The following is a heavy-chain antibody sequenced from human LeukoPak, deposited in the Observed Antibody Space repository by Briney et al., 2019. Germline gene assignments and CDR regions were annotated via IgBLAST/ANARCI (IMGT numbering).Heavy chain of an antibody. V-gene: IGHV4-4*07. CDR2: IFSSGST. J-gene: IGHJ5*02. CDR3: ARGTNSWVNGWFDP. D-gene: IGHD6-13*01. CDR1: GGSISGYC. Sequence: SETLSLTCTVSGGSISGYCWSWIRQPAGKELEWIGRIFSSGSTAYNPSLKSRVTISLDTSKNIFSLNLGSVTAADTAFYYCARGTNSWVNGWFDPWGRGTLVTVSS.